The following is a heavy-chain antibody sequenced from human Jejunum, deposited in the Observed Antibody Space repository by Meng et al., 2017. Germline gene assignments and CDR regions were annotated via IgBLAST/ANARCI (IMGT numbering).Heavy chain of an antibody. D-gene: IGHD2-8*01. CDR2: IYHSGTT. Sequence: QVQLQESGPGLVKPWGTLSLTCAVSGDSISSSYWWSWVRQSPGKGLEWIGEIYHSGTTNYNPSLKSRVTLSVDKSKNQFSLNLSSVTAADTAVYFCARDFEALNGVWGQGTLVTASS. V-gene: IGHV4-4*02. CDR1: GDSISSSYW. CDR3: ARDFEALNGV. J-gene: IGHJ1*01.